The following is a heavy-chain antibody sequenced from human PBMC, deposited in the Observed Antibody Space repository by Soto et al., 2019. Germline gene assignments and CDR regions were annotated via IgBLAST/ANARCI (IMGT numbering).Heavy chain of an antibody. V-gene: IGHV4-34*09. D-gene: IGHD3-9*01. J-gene: IGHJ4*02. CDR1: GGSFSGYY. CDR2: IYYSGST. Sequence: PSETLSLTCAVYGGSFSGYYWSWIRQHPGKGLEWIGYIYYSGSTNYNPSLKSRVTISVDTSKNQFSLKLSSVTAADTAVYYCARGYFDWPFDYWGQGTLVTVSS. CDR3: ARGYFDWPFDY.